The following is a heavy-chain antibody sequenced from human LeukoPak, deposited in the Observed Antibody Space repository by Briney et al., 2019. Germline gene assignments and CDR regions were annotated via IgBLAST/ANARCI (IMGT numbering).Heavy chain of an antibody. CDR1: GGSISSSSYY. V-gene: IGHV4-39*01. D-gene: IGHD3-22*01. Sequence: SETLSLTCTVSGGSISSSSYYWGWIRQPPGKGLEWIGSIYYSGSTYYNPSLKSRVTISVDTPKNQFSLKLSSVTAADTAVYYCASPNYYDSSGFDYWGQGTLVTVSS. CDR3: ASPNYYDSSGFDY. J-gene: IGHJ4*02. CDR2: IYYSGST.